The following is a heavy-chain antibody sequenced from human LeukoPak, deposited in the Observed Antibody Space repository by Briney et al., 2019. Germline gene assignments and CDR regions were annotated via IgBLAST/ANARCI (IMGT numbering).Heavy chain of an antibody. D-gene: IGHD3-3*01. J-gene: IGHJ6*02. CDR2: INHSGST. CDR1: GGSFSGYY. Sequence: SETLSLTCAVYGGSFSGYYWSWIRQPPGKGLEWIGEINHSGSTNYNPSLKSRVTISVDTSKNQFSLKLSSVTAADTAVYYCARRVYYYGMDVWGQGTSVTVSS. V-gene: IGHV4-34*01. CDR3: ARRVYYYGMDV.